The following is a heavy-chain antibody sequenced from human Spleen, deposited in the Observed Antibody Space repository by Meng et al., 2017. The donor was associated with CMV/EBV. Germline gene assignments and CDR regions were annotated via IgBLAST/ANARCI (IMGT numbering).Heavy chain of an antibody. J-gene: IGHJ6*02. CDR1: GGTFSSYT. CDR3: ARGLVVVGATTAWYYGMDV. D-gene: IGHD1-26*01. V-gene: IGHV1-69*02. Sequence: SVKVSCKASGGTFSSYTISWVRQAPGQGLEWMGRIIPILGIANYAQKFKGRVTITADKSTSTAYMELSSLRTEDTAVYYCARGLVVVGATTAWYYGMDVWGQGTTVTVSS. CDR2: IIPILGIA.